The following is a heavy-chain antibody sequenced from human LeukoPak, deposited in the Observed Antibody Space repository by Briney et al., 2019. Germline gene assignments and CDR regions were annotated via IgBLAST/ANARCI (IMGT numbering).Heavy chain of an antibody. J-gene: IGHJ6*03. Sequence: GASVKVSCKASGYTFTSYDINWVRQATGQGLEWMGWMNPNSGNTGYAQKFQGRVTITADESTSTAYMELSSLRSEDTAVYYCARKGYDFWSGRESYYYYMDVWGKGTTVTVSS. CDR2: MNPNSGNT. D-gene: IGHD3-3*01. V-gene: IGHV1-8*03. CDR3: ARKGYDFWSGRESYYYYMDV. CDR1: GYTFTSYD.